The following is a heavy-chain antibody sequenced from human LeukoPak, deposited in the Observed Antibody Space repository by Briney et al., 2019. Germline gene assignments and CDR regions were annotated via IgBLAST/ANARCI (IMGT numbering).Heavy chain of an antibody. Sequence: ASVKVSCKASGYTFTSYDINWVRQATGQGLEWMGWMNPNSGNTGYAQKFQGRVTMTRNTSISTAYTELSSLRSEDTAVYYCARDRGAVAGTRGDNWFDPWGQGTLVTVSS. CDR1: GYTFTSYD. V-gene: IGHV1-8*01. CDR2: MNPNSGNT. CDR3: ARDRGAVAGTRGDNWFDP. J-gene: IGHJ5*02. D-gene: IGHD6-19*01.